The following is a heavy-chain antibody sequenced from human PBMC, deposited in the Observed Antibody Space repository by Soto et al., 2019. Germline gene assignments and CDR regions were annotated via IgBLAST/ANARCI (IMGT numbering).Heavy chain of an antibody. CDR3: AKDGGMDV. Sequence: CAASGFTFSSYGMHWVRQAPGKGLEWVAVISYDGSNKYYADSVKGRFTISRDNSKNTLYLQMNSLRAEDTAVYYCAKDGGMDVWGQGTTVTVSS. J-gene: IGHJ6*02. V-gene: IGHV3-30*18. CDR1: GFTFSSYG. CDR2: ISYDGSNK.